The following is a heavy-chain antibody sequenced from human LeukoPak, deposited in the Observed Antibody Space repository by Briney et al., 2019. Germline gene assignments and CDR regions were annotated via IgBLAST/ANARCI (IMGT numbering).Heavy chain of an antibody. CDR1: GFTFSTYS. V-gene: IGHV3-23*01. J-gene: IGHJ4*02. D-gene: IGHD6-6*01. CDR2: ISGSGGST. Sequence: GGSLRLSCAASGFTFSTYSMNWVRQAPGKGLEWVSAISGSGGSTYYADSVKGRFTISRDNSKNTLYLQMNSLRAEDTAVYYCAKELKNSSSNGFDYWGQGTLVTVSS. CDR3: AKELKNSSSNGFDY.